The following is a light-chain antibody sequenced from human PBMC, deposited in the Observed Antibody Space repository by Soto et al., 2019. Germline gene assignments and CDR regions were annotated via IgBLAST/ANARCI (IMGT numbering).Light chain of an antibody. Sequence: VTISPSALSAYIRDRVTITCRTSESISIYLNWYQQRPRKAPKLLIYKASTLKSGVPSRFSGSGSGTEFTLTISSLQPDDFATYYSQLYTSQLEPFCHGTILAIK. CDR3: QLYTSQLEP. V-gene: IGKV1-5*03. J-gene: IGKJ3*01. CDR1: ESISIY. CDR2: KAS.